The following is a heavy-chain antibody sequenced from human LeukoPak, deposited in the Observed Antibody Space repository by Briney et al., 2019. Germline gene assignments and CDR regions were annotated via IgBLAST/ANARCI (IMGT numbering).Heavy chain of an antibody. V-gene: IGHV4-59*01. D-gene: IGHD3-22*01. Sequence: SETLSLTCTVSGGSISSYYWSWIRQPPGKGLEWIGYIYYSGSTNYNPSLKSRVTISVDTSKNQFSLKLSSVTAADTAVYYCATLGEYYDSSGYYYNWGQGTLVTVSS. CDR1: GGSISSYY. CDR3: ATLGEYYDSSGYYYN. CDR2: IYYSGST. J-gene: IGHJ4*02.